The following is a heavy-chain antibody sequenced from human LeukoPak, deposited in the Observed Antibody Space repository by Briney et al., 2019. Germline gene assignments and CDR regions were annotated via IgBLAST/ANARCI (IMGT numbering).Heavy chain of an antibody. Sequence: PGGSLRLSCAASGFTFSNYGMSWVRQAPGKGLEWVSSISGSGGSTYYADSVKGRFTISRDNSKNTLFLQMNSLRAEDTAIYYCAKDNYYGSGYYFDYWGQGTLVTVSS. J-gene: IGHJ4*02. V-gene: IGHV3-23*01. CDR3: AKDNYYGSGYYFDY. CDR2: ISGSGGST. CDR1: GFTFSNYG. D-gene: IGHD3-10*01.